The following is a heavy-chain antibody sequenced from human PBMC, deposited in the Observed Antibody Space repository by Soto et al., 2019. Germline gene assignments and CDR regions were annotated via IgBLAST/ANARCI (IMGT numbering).Heavy chain of an antibody. V-gene: IGHV1-69*01. Sequence: QVQLVQSGAEVKKPGSSVKVSCKASGGTFSSYAISWVRQAPGQGLEWMGGIIPIFGTANYAQKFQGRVTITADESTSTAYMELSSLRSEDTAVYYCARDLYFGITGTTTGAWNCFDPWGQGTLVTVSS. J-gene: IGHJ5*02. D-gene: IGHD1-20*01. CDR3: ARDLYFGITGTTTGAWNCFDP. CDR1: GGTFSSYA. CDR2: IIPIFGTA.